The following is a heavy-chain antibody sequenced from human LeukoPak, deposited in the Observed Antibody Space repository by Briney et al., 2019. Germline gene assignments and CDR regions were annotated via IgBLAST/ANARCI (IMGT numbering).Heavy chain of an antibody. V-gene: IGHV4-31*03. Sequence: SETLSLTCTVSGDSINSGGYYWSWIRQHPGKGLEWIGYIYYSGSTYYNPSLKSRVTISVDTSKNQFSLKLSSVTAADTAVYYCARVSPGTYYYDSSGYCFDYWGQGTLVTVSS. J-gene: IGHJ4*02. CDR1: GDSINSGGYY. CDR2: IYYSGST. CDR3: ARVSPGTYYYDSSGYCFDY. D-gene: IGHD3-22*01.